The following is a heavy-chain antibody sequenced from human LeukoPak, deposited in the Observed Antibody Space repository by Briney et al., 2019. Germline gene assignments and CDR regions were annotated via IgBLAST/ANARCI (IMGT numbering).Heavy chain of an antibody. CDR3: AREYCSGGSCYRNWFDP. D-gene: IGHD2-15*01. J-gene: IGHJ5*02. Sequence: SETLSLTCAVYGGSFIGYYWTWIRQPPGKGLEWIGEINHSGSTYYNPSLKSRVTISVGTSKNQFSLKLSSVTAADTAVYYCAREYCSGGSCYRNWFDPWGQGTLVTVSS. CDR2: INHSGST. V-gene: IGHV4-34*01. CDR1: GGSFIGYY.